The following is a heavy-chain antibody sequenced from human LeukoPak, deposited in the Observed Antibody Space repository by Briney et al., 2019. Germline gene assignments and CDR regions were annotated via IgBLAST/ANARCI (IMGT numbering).Heavy chain of an antibody. CDR3: ARYPHYYGSGSITDDAFDI. D-gene: IGHD3-10*01. CDR1: GGSISSYY. V-gene: IGHV4-59*08. Sequence: SETLSLTRTVSGGSISSYYWSWIRQPPGKGLEWIGYIYYSGSTNYNPSLKSRVTISVDTSKNQFSLKLSSVTAADTAVYYCARYPHYYGSGSITDDAFDIWGQGTMVTVSS. J-gene: IGHJ3*02. CDR2: IYYSGST.